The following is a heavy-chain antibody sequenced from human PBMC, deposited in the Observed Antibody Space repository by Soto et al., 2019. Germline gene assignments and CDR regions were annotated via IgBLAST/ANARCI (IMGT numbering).Heavy chain of an antibody. CDR1: GGTFSSYA. D-gene: IGHD5-12*01. J-gene: IGHJ6*02. CDR3: ATRIDGYNYYYYGMYV. Sequence: QVQLVQSGAEVKKPGSSVKISCKASGGTFSSYAISWVRQAPGQGLEWMGGIIPIFGTANYAQKYQGRVTITADESTSTAYMELSSLRSEDTAVYYCATRIDGYNYYYYGMYVWGQGATVTVSS. CDR2: IIPIFGTA. V-gene: IGHV1-69*01.